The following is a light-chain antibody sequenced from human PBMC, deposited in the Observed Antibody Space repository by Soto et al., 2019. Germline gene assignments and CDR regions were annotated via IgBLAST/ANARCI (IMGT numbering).Light chain of an antibody. Sequence: DTPITVSPSTLYACVGYRVTSACRASQSISSWLAWYQQKPGKAPKLLIYNASSLESGVPSRFSGSGSGTEFTLTISSLQPDDFATYYCQQYNSHRWTFGQGTKVDIK. CDR2: NAS. V-gene: IGKV1-5*03. J-gene: IGKJ1*01. CDR3: QQYNSHRWT. CDR1: QSISSW.